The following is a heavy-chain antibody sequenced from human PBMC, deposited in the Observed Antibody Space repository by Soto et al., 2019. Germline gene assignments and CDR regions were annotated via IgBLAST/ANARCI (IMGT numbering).Heavy chain of an antibody. V-gene: IGHV2-5*01. CDR2: IYWNDDK. CDR3: ELAVPVDGLDY. D-gene: IGHD6-19*01. Sequence: SGPTLVNPTQTLTLTCTFSGFSLSTSGVGVGWIRQPPGKALEWLALIYWNDDKRYSPSLKSRLTITKDTSKNQVVLTMNNIDPVYTATYSFELAVPVDGLDYWGQGALVTVSS. CDR1: GFSLSTSGVG. J-gene: IGHJ4*02.